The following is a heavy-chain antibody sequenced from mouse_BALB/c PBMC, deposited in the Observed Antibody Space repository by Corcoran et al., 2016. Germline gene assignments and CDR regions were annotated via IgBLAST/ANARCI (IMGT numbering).Heavy chain of an antibody. V-gene: IGHV1S136*01. Sequence: EVQLQQSGPELVKPGASVRMSCKASGYTLTSYVMHWVTQKPGQALEWIGYINPYNDGTKYNEKFKGKPTLTSDKSSSTAYMELSSLTSEDSAVYYCAREGRRGYFDVWGAGTTVTVSS. CDR1: GYTLTSYV. CDR2: INPYNDGT. J-gene: IGHJ1*01. CDR3: AREGRRGYFDV.